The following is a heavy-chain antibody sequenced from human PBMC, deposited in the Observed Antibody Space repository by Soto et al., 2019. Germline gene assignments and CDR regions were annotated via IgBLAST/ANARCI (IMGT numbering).Heavy chain of an antibody. CDR2: TYYRSKWYN. D-gene: IGHD3-3*01. Sequence: SQTLSLTCAISGDSVSSNSAAWNWIWQSPSRGLEWLGRTYYRSKWYNDYAVSVKSRITINPDASKNQFSLQLNSVTPEDTAVYYCAREIITIFGVVIEIWGQGTLVTVSS. CDR1: GDSVSSNSAA. CDR3: AREIITIFGVVIEI. V-gene: IGHV6-1*01. J-gene: IGHJ4*02.